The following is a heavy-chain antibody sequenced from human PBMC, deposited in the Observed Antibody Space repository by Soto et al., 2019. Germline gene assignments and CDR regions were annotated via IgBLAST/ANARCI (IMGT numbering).Heavy chain of an antibody. CDR3: ARGVVVAALSYNWFDP. Sequence: GASVKVSCKASGYTFTGYYMHWVRQAPGQGLEWMGWINPNSGGTNYAQKFQGWVTMTRDTSISTAYMELSRLRSDDTAVYYCARGVVVAALSYNWFDPWGQGTLVTVSS. D-gene: IGHD2-15*01. CDR2: INPNSGGT. V-gene: IGHV1-2*04. CDR1: GYTFTGYY. J-gene: IGHJ5*02.